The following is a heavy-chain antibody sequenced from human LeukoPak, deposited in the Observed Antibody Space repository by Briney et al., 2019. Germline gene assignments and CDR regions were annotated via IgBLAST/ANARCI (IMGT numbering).Heavy chain of an antibody. D-gene: IGHD1-26*01. CDR3: ARDSVGAMGY. CDR2: IYYSGST. CDR1: GGSISSYY. J-gene: IGHJ4*02. Sequence: PSETLSLTYTVSGGSISSYYWSWIRQPPGKGLEWIGYIYYSGSTNYNPSLKSRVTISVDTSKNQFSLKLSSVTAADTAVYYCARDSVGAMGYWGQGTLVTVSS. V-gene: IGHV4-59*01.